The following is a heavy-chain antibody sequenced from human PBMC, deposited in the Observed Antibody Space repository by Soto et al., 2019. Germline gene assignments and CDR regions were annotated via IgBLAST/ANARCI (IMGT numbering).Heavy chain of an antibody. J-gene: IGHJ6*03. CDR1: GYSFTSYW. CDR3: ARRMKDIVVVPAVAEPYYYYYMDV. CDR2: IYPGDSDT. Sequence: GESLKISCKGSGYSFTSYWIGWVRQMPGKGLEWMGIIYPGDSDTRYSPSFQGQVTISADKSISTAYLQWSSLKASDTAMYYCARRMKDIVVVPAVAEPYYYYYMDVWGKGTTVTVSS. D-gene: IGHD2-2*01. V-gene: IGHV5-51*01.